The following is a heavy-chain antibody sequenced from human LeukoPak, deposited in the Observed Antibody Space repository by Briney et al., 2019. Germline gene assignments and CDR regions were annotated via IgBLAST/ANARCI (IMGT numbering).Heavy chain of an antibody. J-gene: IGHJ4*02. CDR3: AREQLGWPDLFNY. D-gene: IGHD6-6*01. CDR1: GFTFSSYW. CDR2: IKQDGSEK. V-gene: IGHV3-7*01. Sequence: GGSLRLSCAASGFTFSSYWMSWVRQAPGKGLEWVANIKQDGSEKYYVDSAKGRFTISRDNAKNSLYLQMNSLRAEDTAVYYCAREQLGWPDLFNYWGQGTLVTVSS.